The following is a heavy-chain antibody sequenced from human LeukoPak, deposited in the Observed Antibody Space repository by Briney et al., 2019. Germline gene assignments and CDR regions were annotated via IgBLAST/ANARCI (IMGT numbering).Heavy chain of an antibody. D-gene: IGHD2-15*01. CDR2: ISSSGSTI. CDR3: ARDLKGNEDDCSGRSCSD. V-gene: IGHV3-11*01. CDR1: GFTFSDYY. Sequence: PGGSLRLSCAASGFTFSDYYMSWIRQAPGKGLEWVSYISSSGSTIYYADSVKGRFTISRDNAKNSLYLQMNSLRAEDTAVYYCARDLKGNEDDCSGRSCSDWGQGTLVTVSS. J-gene: IGHJ4*02.